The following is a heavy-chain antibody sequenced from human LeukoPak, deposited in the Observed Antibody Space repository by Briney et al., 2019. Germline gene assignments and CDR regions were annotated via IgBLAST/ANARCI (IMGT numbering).Heavy chain of an antibody. V-gene: IGHV4-38-2*01. D-gene: IGHD6-13*01. CDR3: ARLGAYSSSWYVSGVMDY. Sequence: SETLSLTCAVSGYSISSGYYWGWIRQPPGKGLEWIGSIYHSGSTYYNPSLKSRVTISVDTSENQFSLKLSSVTAADTAVYYCARLGAYSSSWYVSGVMDYWGQGTQVTVSS. CDR1: GYSISSGYY. CDR2: IYHSGST. J-gene: IGHJ4*02.